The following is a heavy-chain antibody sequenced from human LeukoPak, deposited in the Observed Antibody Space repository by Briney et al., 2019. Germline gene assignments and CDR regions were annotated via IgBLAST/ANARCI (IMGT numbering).Heavy chain of an antibody. CDR2: ISSGGSTI. CDR3: ARDHYYDSSGYYPPDC. V-gene: IGHV3-11*04. Sequence: GGSLRLSCAASGFTFSDYYMSWIRQAPGKGLEWVSYISSGGSTIYYADSVKGRFTISRDNAKNSLYLQMNSLRAEDTAVYYCARDHYYDSSGYYPPDCWGQGTLVTVSS. D-gene: IGHD3-22*01. J-gene: IGHJ4*02. CDR1: GFTFSDYY.